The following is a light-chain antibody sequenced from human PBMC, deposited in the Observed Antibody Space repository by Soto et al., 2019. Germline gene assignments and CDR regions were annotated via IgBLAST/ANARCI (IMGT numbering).Light chain of an antibody. Sequence: IVVTQSLGTLSLSPGERATLSCRASQSVFNNHIGWYQQKPGQAPRRLIFGASFRATGIPDRFSGSGSGTDFTLTISRLEPEDFAVYYCQQYGSSPTTFGQGTKVDIK. CDR3: QQYGSSPTT. CDR1: QSVFNNH. V-gene: IGKV3-20*01. J-gene: IGKJ1*01. CDR2: GAS.